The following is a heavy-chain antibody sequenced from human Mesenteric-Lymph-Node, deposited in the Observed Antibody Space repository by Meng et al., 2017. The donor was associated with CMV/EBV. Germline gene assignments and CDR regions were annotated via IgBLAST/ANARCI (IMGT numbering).Heavy chain of an antibody. D-gene: IGHD1-26*01. V-gene: IGHV1-18*01. CDR2: ISAYNDNT. Sequence: ASVKVSCKASGYTFISYGISWVRQAPGQGLEWMGWISAYNDNTNYAQRFQGRVTTTTDASTNTAYMELRSLRSEDTAVYYCAREINSGSYYGYWGQGTLVTVSS. CDR3: AREINSGSYYGY. CDR1: GYTFISYG. J-gene: IGHJ4*02.